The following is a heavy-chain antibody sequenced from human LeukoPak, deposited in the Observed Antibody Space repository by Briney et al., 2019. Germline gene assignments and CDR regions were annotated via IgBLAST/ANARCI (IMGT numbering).Heavy chain of an antibody. Sequence: GGSLRLSCAASGFTFSSYTINWVRQAPGKGLECVSGISWNSGSIGYADSVQGRFTISRDNAKNSLYLQMNSLRAEDTALYYCAKDIGYSSSWYPQDAFDIWGQGTMVTVSS. V-gene: IGHV3-9*01. CDR3: AKDIGYSSSWYPQDAFDI. J-gene: IGHJ3*02. CDR1: GFTFSSYT. CDR2: ISWNSGSI. D-gene: IGHD6-13*01.